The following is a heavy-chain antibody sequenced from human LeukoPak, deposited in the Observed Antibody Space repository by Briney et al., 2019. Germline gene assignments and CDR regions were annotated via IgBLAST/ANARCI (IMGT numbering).Heavy chain of an antibody. J-gene: IGHJ4*02. Sequence: SQTLSLTCTVSGGPISSGDYYGRWIRQPPGKDLEWIGYIYYTGSPYYNPSLKSRVTISVDTSKNQFSLKLSSVTAADTAVYYCARSPYGDSYFDYWGQGTLVTVSS. CDR1: GGPISSGDYY. D-gene: IGHD4-17*01. V-gene: IGHV4-30-4*01. CDR3: ARSPYGDSYFDY. CDR2: IYYTGSP.